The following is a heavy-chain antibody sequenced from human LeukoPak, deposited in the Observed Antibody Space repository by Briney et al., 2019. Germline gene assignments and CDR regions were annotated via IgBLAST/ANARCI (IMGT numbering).Heavy chain of an antibody. D-gene: IGHD2-8*01. CDR3: TTYLGFCTNGVCYDYFDY. J-gene: IGHJ4*02. CDR2: ISYTGST. V-gene: IGHV4-59*08. Sequence: SETLSLTCTVSGASINNYYWSWTRQPPGKALEWIGYISYTGSTNYSPSLKSRVTMSVDTSKNQFSLRLSSVTAADTAVYYCTTYLGFCTNGVCYDYFDYWGQGTLVTVSS. CDR1: GASINNYY.